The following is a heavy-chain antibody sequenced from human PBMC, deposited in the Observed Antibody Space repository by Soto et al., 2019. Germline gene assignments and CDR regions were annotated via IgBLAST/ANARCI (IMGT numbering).Heavy chain of an antibody. CDR2: ISGRGNTT. CDR3: SPDSIGWEFYC. J-gene: IGHJ4*02. CDR1: VFTFNFYA. V-gene: IGHV3-23*01. Sequence: GSLRLSCAASVFTFNFYAINWVRQAPGKGLEWVTFISGRGNTTYYSDSVKSNFTITRDNSKNTVYLHMNSLRAEDTAVYYCSPDSIGWEFYCWGPGTLVTVSS. D-gene: IGHD6-25*01.